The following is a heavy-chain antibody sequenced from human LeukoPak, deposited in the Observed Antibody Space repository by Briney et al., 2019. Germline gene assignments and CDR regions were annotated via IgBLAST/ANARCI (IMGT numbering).Heavy chain of an antibody. CDR3: AGSPPFTPYYFDY. CDR1: GYTFTSYY. J-gene: IGHJ4*02. CDR2: INPSGDTT. V-gene: IGHV1-46*01. Sequence: ASVKVSCKASGYTFTSYYLHWVRQAPGQGLEWMGIINPSGDTTSYAQKFQGRVTMTTDMPTTTVYVELSSLTSEDTAVYSCAGSPPFTPYYFDYWGQGTLVTVSS.